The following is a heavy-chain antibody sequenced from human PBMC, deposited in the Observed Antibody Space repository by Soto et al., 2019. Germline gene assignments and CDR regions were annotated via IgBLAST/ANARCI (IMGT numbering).Heavy chain of an antibody. CDR3: ARDGYSSSWYGSAGNWFDP. V-gene: IGHV1-18*01. D-gene: IGHD6-13*01. J-gene: IGHJ5*02. CDR2: ISAYNGNT. CDR1: GYTFTSYG. Sequence: ASVKVSCTASGYTFTSYGISWVRQAPGRGLEWMGWISAYNGNTNYAQKLQGRVTMTTDTSTSTAYMELRSLRSDDTAVYYCARDGYSSSWYGSAGNWFDPWGQGTLVTVSS.